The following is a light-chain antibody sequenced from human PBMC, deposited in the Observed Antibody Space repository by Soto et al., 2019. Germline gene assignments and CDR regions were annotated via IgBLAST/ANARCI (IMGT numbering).Light chain of an antibody. CDR2: GNS. CDR1: SSNIGADYD. J-gene: IGLJ3*02. CDR3: QSYDSSLSAVV. Sequence: QPVLTQPPSVSGAPGQRVTISCTGSSSNIGADYDVHWYQQLPGTAPKLLIYGNSNRPSGVPDRFSGSKSGTSASLAITGLQAEDEADYYCQSYDSSLSAVVFGGGTKLTVL. V-gene: IGLV1-40*01.